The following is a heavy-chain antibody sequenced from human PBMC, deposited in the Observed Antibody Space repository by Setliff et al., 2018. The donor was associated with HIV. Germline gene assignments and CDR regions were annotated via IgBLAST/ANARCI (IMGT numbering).Heavy chain of an antibody. CDR3: ASGRDAVAGALNFDD. J-gene: IGHJ4*02. V-gene: IGHV4-4*08. CDR1: GGSIGSYF. CDR2: IYTNGNT. D-gene: IGHD6-19*01. Sequence: PSETLSLTCKVSGGSIGSYFWSWIRQPPGKGLEWIGYIYTNGNTNYKPSLKSRVTISVDTSKNQFSLKLNSVTAADTGVYYCASGRDAVAGALNFDDWGQGLPVTVSS.